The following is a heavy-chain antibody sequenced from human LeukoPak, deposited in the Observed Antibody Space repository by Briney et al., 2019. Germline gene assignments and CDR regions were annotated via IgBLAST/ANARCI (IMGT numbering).Heavy chain of an antibody. CDR3: AREGSIAARHFDY. CDR2: IYYSGST. D-gene: IGHD6-6*01. V-gene: IGHV4-39*07. J-gene: IGHJ4*02. CDR1: GGSISSSSYY. Sequence: ASETLSLTCTVSGGSISSSSYYWGWIRQPPGKGLEWIGSIYYSGSTNYNPSLKSRVTISVDTSKNQFSLKLSSVTAADTAVYYCAREGSIAARHFDYWGQGTLVTVSS.